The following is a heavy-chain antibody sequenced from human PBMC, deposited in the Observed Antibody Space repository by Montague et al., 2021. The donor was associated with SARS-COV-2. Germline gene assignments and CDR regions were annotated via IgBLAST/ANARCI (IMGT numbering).Heavy chain of an antibody. J-gene: IGHJ6*02. CDR3: ARGGTYHFGMDV. D-gene: IGHD1-26*01. CDR1: DGSISSPNW. Sequence: SETLSLTCAVSDGSISSPNWWNWVRQPPGKGLEWIGEIYYAGNTNYNPPPKSRAIIFVDKSKNHFSLQLSSVTAADTAVYYCARGGTYHFGMDVWGQGTTVAVSS. V-gene: IGHV4-4*02. CDR2: IYYAGNT.